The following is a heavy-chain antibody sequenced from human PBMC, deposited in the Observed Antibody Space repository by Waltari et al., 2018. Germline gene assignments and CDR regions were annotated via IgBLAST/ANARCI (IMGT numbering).Heavy chain of an antibody. CDR1: GFTFSSYA. Sequence: EVQLLESGGGLVQPGGSLRLSCAASGFTFSSYAMSWVRQAPGKGLEWVSAISGSGGSTYYADSVKGRFTISRDNVKNSLYLQMDSLRAEDTAVYYCARDNWNDADAFDIWGQGTVVTVSS. V-gene: IGHV3-23*01. CDR2: ISGSGGST. CDR3: ARDNWNDADAFDI. D-gene: IGHD1-1*01. J-gene: IGHJ3*02.